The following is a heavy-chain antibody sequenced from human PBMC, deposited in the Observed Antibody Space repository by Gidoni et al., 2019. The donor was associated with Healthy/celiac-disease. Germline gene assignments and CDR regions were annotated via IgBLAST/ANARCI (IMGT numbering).Heavy chain of an antibody. J-gene: IGHJ5*02. V-gene: IGHV4-34*01. CDR2: INHSGST. CDR1: GGSFSGYY. D-gene: IGHD2-2*02. Sequence: QVQLQQWGAGLLKPSETLSLTCAVYGGSFSGYYWSWIRQPPGKGLEWIGEINHSGSTNYNPSLKSRVTISVDTSKNQFSLKLSSVTAADTAVYYCARIVTTYCSSSSCYRVGFDPWGQGTLVTVSS. CDR3: ARIVTTYCSSSSCYRVGFDP.